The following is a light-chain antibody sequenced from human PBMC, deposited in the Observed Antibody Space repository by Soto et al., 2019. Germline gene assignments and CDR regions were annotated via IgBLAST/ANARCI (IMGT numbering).Light chain of an antibody. CDR2: GVT. V-gene: IGLV2-14*01. Sequence: QSALTQPASVSGSPGQSITISCTGSGSDIGAYNYVSWYQQHPGKAPKLLIHGVTRRPSGVSSRFSASKSAYTASLTISGLQAEDEANHYCSSFTTSYFYVFGPGTKLTVL. CDR3: SSFTTSYFYV. J-gene: IGLJ1*01. CDR1: GSDIGAYNY.